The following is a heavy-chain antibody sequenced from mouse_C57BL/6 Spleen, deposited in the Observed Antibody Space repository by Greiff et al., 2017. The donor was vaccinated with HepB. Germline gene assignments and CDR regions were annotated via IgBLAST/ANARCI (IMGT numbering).Heavy chain of an antibody. Sequence: VQLKESGPGLVKPSQSLSLTCSVTGYSITSGYYWNWIRQFPGNKLEWMGYISYDGSNNYNPSLKNRISITRDTSKNQFFLKLNSVTTEDTATYYCARDRNYGSSGDYWGQGTTLTVSS. D-gene: IGHD1-1*01. CDR1: GYSITSGYY. J-gene: IGHJ2*01. CDR3: ARDRNYGSSGDY. V-gene: IGHV3-6*01. CDR2: ISYDGSN.